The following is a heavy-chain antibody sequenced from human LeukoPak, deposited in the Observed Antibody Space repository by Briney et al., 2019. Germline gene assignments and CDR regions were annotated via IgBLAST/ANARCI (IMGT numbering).Heavy chain of an antibody. J-gene: IGHJ4*02. CDR3: AIGVAAAGTWYFND. CDR1: GFTFSSYA. CDR2: ISYDGGNK. Sequence: GGSLRLSCAASGFTFSSYAMRCVRQAPGKGLEWVSVISYDGGNKYYADSVKGRCTISRDNSQNTLYLQMRSPRAEDTAPYYFAIGVAAAGTWYFNDGGQGTLVTVSS. D-gene: IGHD6-13*01. V-gene: IGHV3-30-3*01.